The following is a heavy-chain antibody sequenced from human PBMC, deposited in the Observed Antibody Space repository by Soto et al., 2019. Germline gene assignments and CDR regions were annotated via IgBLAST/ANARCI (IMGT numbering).Heavy chain of an antibody. CDR2: ISSSSSYI. D-gene: IGHD6-19*01. V-gene: IGHV3-21*01. J-gene: IGHJ4*02. CDR1: GFTFSSYS. Sequence: VGSLRLSCAASGFTFSSYSMNWVRQAPGKGLEWVSSISSSSSYIYYADSVKGRFTISRDNAKNSLYLQMNSLRAEDTAVYYCARSFRAVAGNPYYWGQGTLVTVPS. CDR3: ARSFRAVAGNPYY.